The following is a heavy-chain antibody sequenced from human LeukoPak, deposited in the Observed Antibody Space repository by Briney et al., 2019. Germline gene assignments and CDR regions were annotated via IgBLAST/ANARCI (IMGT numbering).Heavy chain of an antibody. CDR3: ASSSLRNDRSRFGY. CDR2: ISRSSSYI. J-gene: IGHJ4*02. CDR1: GFTFSSYS. D-gene: IGHD3-22*01. Sequence: PGGSLRLSCADSGFTFSSYSINWVRQAPGKGLEWVSSISRSSSYIYYADSLKGRFTPSRDNAKNSLYLLMNSLRAEDTAGYYCASSSLRNDRSRFGYWGQGTLVAVSS. V-gene: IGHV3-21*01.